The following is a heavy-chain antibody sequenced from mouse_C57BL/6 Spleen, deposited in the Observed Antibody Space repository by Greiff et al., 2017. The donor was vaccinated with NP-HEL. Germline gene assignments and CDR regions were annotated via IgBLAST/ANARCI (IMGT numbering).Heavy chain of an antibody. D-gene: IGHD3-2*02. Sequence: QVQLQQPGAELVKPGASVKMSCKASGYTFTSYWITWVKQRPGQGLEWIGDIYPGSGSTNYNEKFKSKATLTVDTSSSTAYMQLSSLTSEDSAVYYCARGSGQLRLEDYYAMDYWGQGTSVTVSS. CDR3: ARGSGQLRLEDYYAMDY. CDR2: IYPGSGST. CDR1: GYTFTSYW. J-gene: IGHJ4*01. V-gene: IGHV1-55*01.